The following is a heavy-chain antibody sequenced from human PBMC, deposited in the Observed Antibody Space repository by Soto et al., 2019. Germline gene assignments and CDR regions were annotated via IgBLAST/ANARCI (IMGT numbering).Heavy chain of an antibody. D-gene: IGHD3-16*01. CDR1: GFTFSSYA. V-gene: IGHV3-64*01. Sequence: GALRLSCAASGFTFSSYAMHWVRQAPGKGLEYVSAISSNGGSTYYANSVKGRFTISRDNSKNTLYLQMGSLRAEDMAVYYCASSSYDYVWGSSDYWGQGTLVTVSS. J-gene: IGHJ4*02. CDR3: ASSSYDYVWGSSDY. CDR2: ISSNGGST.